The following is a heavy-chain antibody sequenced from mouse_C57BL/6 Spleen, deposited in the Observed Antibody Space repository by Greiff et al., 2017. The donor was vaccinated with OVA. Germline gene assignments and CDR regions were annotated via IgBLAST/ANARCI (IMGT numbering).Heavy chain of an antibody. J-gene: IGHJ3*01. CDR3: AREDYDYDGEASY. Sequence: VQLQQPGTELVKPGASVKLSCKASGYTFTSYWMHWVKQRPGQGLEWIGNINPSNGGTNYNEKFKSKATLTVDKSSSTAYMQLSSLTSEDSAVYYCAREDYDYDGEASYWGQGTLVTVSA. CDR2: INPSNGGT. CDR1: GYTFTSYW. V-gene: IGHV1-53*01. D-gene: IGHD2-4*01.